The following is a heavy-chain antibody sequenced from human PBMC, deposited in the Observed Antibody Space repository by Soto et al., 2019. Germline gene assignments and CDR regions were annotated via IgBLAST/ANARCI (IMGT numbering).Heavy chain of an antibody. V-gene: IGHV4-34*01. CDR3: ATSLWFGTQPEI. J-gene: IGHJ4*02. D-gene: IGHD3-10*01. CDR2: ISPSGTT. Sequence: QVQLQQWGAGLLKPSETLSLTCAVYGGSFSNNYWTWFRQPPGKGLEWIGEISPSGTTKYIPSLKSRGTISVDTSRKQFFLKVTSVSAADTAVNYCATSLWFGTQPEIWGPGTLVTVSS. CDR1: GGSFSNNY.